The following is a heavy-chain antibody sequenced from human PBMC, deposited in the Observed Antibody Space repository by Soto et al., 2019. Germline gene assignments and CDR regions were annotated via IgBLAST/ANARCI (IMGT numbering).Heavy chain of an antibody. D-gene: IGHD3-22*01. CDR1: GGSISSSSCH. V-gene: IGHV4-39*01. CDR2: IYYSGNT. CDR3: ARLGGFYQSLDS. J-gene: IGHJ5*01. Sequence: SETLSLTCTVSGGSISSSSCHWGWIRQPPGKGLEWIGSIYYSGNTYYNPSLKSRVTISVDSSKNQFSLNLTSVSAADTAVYYCARLGGFYQSLDSWGQGTLVTVSS.